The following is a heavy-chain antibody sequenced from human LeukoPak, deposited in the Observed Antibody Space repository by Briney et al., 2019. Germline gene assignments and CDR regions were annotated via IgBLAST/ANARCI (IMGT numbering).Heavy chain of an antibody. Sequence: SVKVSCKASGYTFTGYYMHWVRQAPGQGLEWMGGIIPIFGTANYAQKFQGRVTITTDESTSTAYMELSSLRSEDTAVYYCARQGERWLQLRAFDYWGQGTLVTVSS. V-gene: IGHV1-69*05. J-gene: IGHJ4*02. CDR3: ARQGERWLQLRAFDY. CDR2: IIPIFGTA. D-gene: IGHD5-24*01. CDR1: GYTFTGYY.